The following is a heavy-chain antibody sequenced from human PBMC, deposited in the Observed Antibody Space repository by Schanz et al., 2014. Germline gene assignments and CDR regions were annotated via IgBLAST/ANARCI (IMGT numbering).Heavy chain of an antibody. V-gene: IGHV3-13*01. Sequence: EVQLVESGGGLVQPGGSLRLSCAASGFTLSNSDMHWVRQGTGKGLEWVSTIGYLGDTYYPDSVKGRFTVSRDSGQNSLYLQMNSLRAGDTAVYYCAKDLLYGAPMPLNHLDYWGQGTLVTVSS. D-gene: IGHD2-2*01. CDR1: GFTLSNSD. J-gene: IGHJ4*02. CDR2: IGYLGDT. CDR3: AKDLLYGAPMPLNHLDY.